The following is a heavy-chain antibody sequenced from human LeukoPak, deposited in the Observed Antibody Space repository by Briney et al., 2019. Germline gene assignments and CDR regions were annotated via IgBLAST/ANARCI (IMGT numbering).Heavy chain of an antibody. CDR3: ANRDDIVVVPAYFDY. V-gene: IGHV3-23*01. J-gene: IGHJ4*02. D-gene: IGHD2-2*01. CDR1: GFTFSSYA. Sequence: PGGSLRLSCAASGFTFSSYAMSWVRQAPGKGLEWVSAISGSGGSTYYADSVKGRFTISRDNSKNTLYLQMNSLRAEDTAVYYCANRDDIVVVPAYFDYWGQGTLVTVSS. CDR2: ISGSGGST.